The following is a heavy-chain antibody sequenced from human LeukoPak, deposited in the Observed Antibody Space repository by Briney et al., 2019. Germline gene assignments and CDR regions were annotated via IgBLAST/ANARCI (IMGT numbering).Heavy chain of an antibody. CDR2: FYSGGST. D-gene: IGHD1-26*01. Sequence: GGSLRLSCAAYGFPASSNYMRWVRQAPGKGLEWVSVFYSGGSTYYADSVKGRFTLSRDNSKNTLYLQMNSLRSEDTAVYYCARAPKGATMAADAFDIWGQGTMVTVSS. CDR3: ARAPKGATMAADAFDI. CDR1: GFPASSNY. J-gene: IGHJ3*02. V-gene: IGHV3-53*05.